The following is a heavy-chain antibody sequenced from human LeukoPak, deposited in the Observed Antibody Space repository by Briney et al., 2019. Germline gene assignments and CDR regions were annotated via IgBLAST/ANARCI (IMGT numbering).Heavy chain of an antibody. Sequence: SETLSLTCTVSGGSISSSSYYWGWIRQPPGKGLEWIGSIYYSGSTYYNPSLKSRVTISVDTSKNQLSLKLSSVTAADTAVYYCARATPYCSSTSCYTPDFDYWGQGTLVTVSS. CDR2: IYYSGST. CDR1: GGSISSSSYY. CDR3: ARATPYCSSTSCYTPDFDY. J-gene: IGHJ4*02. D-gene: IGHD2-2*02. V-gene: IGHV4-39*07.